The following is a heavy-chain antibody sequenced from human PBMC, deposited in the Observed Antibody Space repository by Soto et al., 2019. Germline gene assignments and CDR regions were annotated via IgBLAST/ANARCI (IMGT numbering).Heavy chain of an antibody. CDR3: AGQRGRYITNWGSGRPDNWFDP. V-gene: IGHV1-3*04. CDR2: INTDSGQT. CDR1: GYTFTTYS. D-gene: IGHD7-27*01. Sequence: VQLVQSGAEVKKPGASVTVSCKASGYTFTTYSVHWVRQAPGQSLEWMGWINTDSGQTKYAQKFQGRVIITRDTSATTVHMELSNLRSEDTAMYYCAGQRGRYITNWGSGRPDNWFDPWGQGTLVTVSS. J-gene: IGHJ5*02.